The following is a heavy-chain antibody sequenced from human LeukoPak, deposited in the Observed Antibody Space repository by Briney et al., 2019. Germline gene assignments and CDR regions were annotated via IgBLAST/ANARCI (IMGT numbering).Heavy chain of an antibody. CDR2: IYYSGST. Sequence: NPSETLSLTCTVSGGSISSDYWSWIRQPPGKGLEWIGYIYYSGSTNYNPSLKSRVTISVDTSKNQFSLKVSPVTAADTAVYYCARGLLSRDGYNFHYDGMDVWGQGTTVTVSS. J-gene: IGHJ6*02. V-gene: IGHV4-59*01. CDR1: GGSISSDY. D-gene: IGHD5-24*01. CDR3: ARGLLSRDGYNFHYDGMDV.